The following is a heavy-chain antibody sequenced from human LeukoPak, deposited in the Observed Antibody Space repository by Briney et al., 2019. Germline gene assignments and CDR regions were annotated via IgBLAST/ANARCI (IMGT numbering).Heavy chain of an antibody. V-gene: IGHV4-59*08. CDR2: IYYTGNT. D-gene: IGHD3-22*01. J-gene: IGHJ3*02. CDR3: ARARGYYDRDAFDI. Sequence: PSETLSLTCTVSGDSINAYYWSWVRQPPGKGLEWIGYIYYTGNTNYNPSLKSRATITVDRSKNQFSLKLSSVTAADTAVYYCARARGYYDRDAFDIWGQGTLVTVSS. CDR1: GDSINAYY.